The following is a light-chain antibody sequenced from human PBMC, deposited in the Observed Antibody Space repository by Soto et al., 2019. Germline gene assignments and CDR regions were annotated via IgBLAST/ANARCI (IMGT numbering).Light chain of an antibody. V-gene: IGKV3-20*01. CDR3: PQYGSSPWT. Sequence: EIVLTQSPGTLSLSPGERATLSCRASQSVRSNYLAWYRQTPGQAPRLLIYGASNRATGIPDRFSGSGSGTDFTRIISRLEPEEFALYFCPQYGSSPWTFGQGNKVEIK. J-gene: IGKJ1*01. CDR2: GAS. CDR1: QSVRSNY.